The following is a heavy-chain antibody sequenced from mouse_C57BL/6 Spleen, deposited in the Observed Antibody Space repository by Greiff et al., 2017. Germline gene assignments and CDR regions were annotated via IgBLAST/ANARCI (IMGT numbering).Heavy chain of an antibody. CDR2: ISSGSSTI. V-gene: IGHV5-17*01. J-gene: IGHJ3*01. CDR1: GFTFSDYG. Sequence: EVQLVESGGGLVKPGGSLKLSCAASGFTFSDYGMHWVRQAPEKGLEWVAYISSGSSTIYYADTVKGRFTISRDHAKNTLFLQMTSLRTEDTAMYYCARDDWAWFAYWGQGTLVTVSA. D-gene: IGHD2-4*01. CDR3: ARDDWAWFAY.